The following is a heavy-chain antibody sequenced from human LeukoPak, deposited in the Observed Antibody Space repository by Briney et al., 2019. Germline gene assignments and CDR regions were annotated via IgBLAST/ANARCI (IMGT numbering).Heavy chain of an antibody. J-gene: IGHJ6*02. CDR1: GFTFSSYW. V-gene: IGHV3-7*05. CDR3: TRVRVSSYYGMDI. CDR2: INQDESEK. Sequence: GGSLRLSCAASGFTFSSYWMSWVRQAPGKGLEWVANINQDESEKYHVDSVKGRFTISRVNAKNSLYLQMNSLRAEDTAVYYCTRVRVSSYYGMDIWGQGTTVTVSS. D-gene: IGHD2/OR15-2a*01.